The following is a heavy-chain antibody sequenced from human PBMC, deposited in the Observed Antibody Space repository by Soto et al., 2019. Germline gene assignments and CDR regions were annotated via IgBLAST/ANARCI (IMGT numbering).Heavy chain of an antibody. Sequence: DVQLLESGGGLVKPGGSLTLSCEVSGFTFTDYTMTWVRQAPGRGLEFVASITSSSFYIHYGGSSKGRFTVSRDNAQNSLYLHMTSLRAEDTAVYYCARSSLGIVVTNLDYWGHGTLLTVSS. CDR3: ARSSLGIVVTNLDY. V-gene: IGHV3-21*01. CDR2: ITSSSFYI. J-gene: IGHJ4*01. D-gene: IGHD2-21*01. CDR1: GFTFTDYT.